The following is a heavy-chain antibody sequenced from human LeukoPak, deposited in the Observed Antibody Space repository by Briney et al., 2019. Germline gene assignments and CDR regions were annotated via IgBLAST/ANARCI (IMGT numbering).Heavy chain of an antibody. Sequence: GASVKVSCKASGYTFTSYGISWVRQAPGQGLEWMGWISAYNGNTNYAQKLQGRVTMTTDTSTSTAYMELRSLRSDDTAVYYCARDQGTGSPVPLRKANFDPWGQGTLVTVSS. D-gene: IGHD3-10*01. V-gene: IGHV1-18*01. J-gene: IGHJ5*02. CDR3: ARDQGTGSPVPLRKANFDP. CDR1: GYTFTSYG. CDR2: ISAYNGNT.